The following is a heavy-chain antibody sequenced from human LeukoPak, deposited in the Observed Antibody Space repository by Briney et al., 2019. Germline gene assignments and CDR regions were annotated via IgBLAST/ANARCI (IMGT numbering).Heavy chain of an antibody. CDR1: GFTFSSYG. Sequence: GGSLRLSCAASGFTFSSYGMHWVRQAPGKGLEWVAFIRYDGSNKYYADSVKGRFTISRDNSKNTLYLQMNSLRAEDTAVYYCAKLGVLAPDHHYYGSGSYFEHDYWGQGTLVTVSS. D-gene: IGHD3-10*01. J-gene: IGHJ4*02. CDR3: AKLGVLAPDHHYYGSGSYFEHDY. CDR2: IRYDGSNK. V-gene: IGHV3-30*02.